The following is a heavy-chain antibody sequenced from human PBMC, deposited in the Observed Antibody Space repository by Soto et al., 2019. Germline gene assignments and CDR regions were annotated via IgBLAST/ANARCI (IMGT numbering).Heavy chain of an antibody. J-gene: IGHJ4*02. CDR2: ISCCGGST. D-gene: IGHD6-19*01. CDR1: GFNFKKFA. V-gene: IGHV3-23*01. CDR3: AKADGEQWLVPHLDN. Sequence: EVQLLESGGGVVQPGGSLRLSCVASGFNFKKFAMAWVRQAPGEGLEWVSGISCCGGSTSYADSVKGRFSIARDDSKNTLSLQMNSLSVAATAQYYCAKADGEQWLVPHLDNWGQGTLVTVS.